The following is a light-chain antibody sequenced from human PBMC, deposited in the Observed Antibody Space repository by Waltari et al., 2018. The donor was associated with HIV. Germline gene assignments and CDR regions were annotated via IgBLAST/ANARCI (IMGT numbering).Light chain of an antibody. Sequence: DFQMTQTPSPPSASVGDRVIIICRASQNIGNYINWYRQKPGKAPNLLLYGASSLQSGVPSRFSGVGSGTTFILTISSLQPEDFATYFCQQSFNTPSTFGQGTKLEIK. V-gene: IGKV1-39*01. CDR3: QQSFNTPST. CDR1: QNIGNY. CDR2: GAS. J-gene: IGKJ2*01.